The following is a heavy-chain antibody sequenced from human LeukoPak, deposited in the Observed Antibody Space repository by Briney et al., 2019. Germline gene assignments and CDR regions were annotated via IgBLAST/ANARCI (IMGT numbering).Heavy chain of an antibody. CDR1: GGSLSSYY. J-gene: IGHJ3*02. V-gene: IGHV4-4*07. CDR2: IYTSGST. CDR3: ARDTAMVRGVTRLHDAFDI. D-gene: IGHD3-10*01. Sequence: SETLSLTCTVSGGSLSSYYWSWIRQPAGKGLEWIGRIYTSGSTNYNPSLKSRVTMSVDTSKNQFSLKLSSVTAADTAVYYCARDTAMVRGVTRLHDAFDIWGQGTMVTVSS.